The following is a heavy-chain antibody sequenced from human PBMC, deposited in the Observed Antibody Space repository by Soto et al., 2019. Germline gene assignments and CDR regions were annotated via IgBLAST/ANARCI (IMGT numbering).Heavy chain of an antibody. J-gene: IGHJ6*02. CDR1: GYTFTNYG. CDR3: AREGQAPYYYYGMDV. Sequence: QVQVVQSGDEVKKPGASVKVSCKASGYTFTNYGFSWVRQAPGQGLEWMVWISGYNGNTKYEEKFQGRVTMTTATSTSTAHMELRSLRSDDTAVYYCAREGQAPYYYYGMDVWGQGTAVTVSS. V-gene: IGHV1-18*01. CDR2: ISGYNGNT.